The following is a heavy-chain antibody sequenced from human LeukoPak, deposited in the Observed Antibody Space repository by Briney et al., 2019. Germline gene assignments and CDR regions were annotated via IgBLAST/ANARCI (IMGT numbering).Heavy chain of an antibody. CDR1: GGSFSGYY. J-gene: IGHJ4*02. Sequence: SETLSLTCVVSGGSFSGYYWSWIRQPPGKGLEWIGEINHSGSTNYNPSLKSRVTISVDTSKNQFSLKLSSVTAADTAVYYCARLPRGSGSYYISIIDYWGQGTLVTVSS. CDR2: INHSGST. D-gene: IGHD3-10*01. V-gene: IGHV4-34*01. CDR3: ARLPRGSGSYYISIIDY.